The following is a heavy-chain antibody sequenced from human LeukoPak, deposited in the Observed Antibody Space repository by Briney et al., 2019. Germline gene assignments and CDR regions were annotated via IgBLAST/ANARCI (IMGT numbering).Heavy chain of an antibody. CDR3: ARGGTWYYDSSGPGGFDY. D-gene: IGHD3-22*01. V-gene: IGHV1-46*01. J-gene: IGHJ4*02. CDR1: GYTFTSYY. Sequence: GASVKVSCKASGYTFTSYYMHWVRQAPGQGLEWMGIINPSGGSTSYAQKFQGRVTMTRDTSTSTVYMELSSLRSEDTAVYYCARGGTWYYDSSGPGGFDYWGQETLVTVSS. CDR2: INPSGGST.